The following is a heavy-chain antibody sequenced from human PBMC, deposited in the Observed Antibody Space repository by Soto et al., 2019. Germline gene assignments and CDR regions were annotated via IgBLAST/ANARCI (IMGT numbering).Heavy chain of an antibody. CDR3: ARVKGVGEGPYRYYDY. D-gene: IGHD3-16*02. J-gene: IGHJ4*02. Sequence: GGSLRLSCAASGLSISSYWMHWVRQAPGKGLVWVSRINVDGSTTNYADSVKGRFTISRDNAENTLYLQMNSLRAEDTAVYYCARVKGVGEGPYRYYDYWGQGTLVTVSS. V-gene: IGHV3-74*01. CDR1: GLSISSYW. CDR2: INVDGSTT.